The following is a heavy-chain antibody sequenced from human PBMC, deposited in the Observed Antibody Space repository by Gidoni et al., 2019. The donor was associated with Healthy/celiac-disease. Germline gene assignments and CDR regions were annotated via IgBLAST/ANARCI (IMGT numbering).Heavy chain of an antibody. CDR3: ARRTAARPPAFDY. CDR1: AGFLSSSSYY. D-gene: IGHD6-6*01. J-gene: IGHJ4*02. Sequence: QLQLQESGPGLVKPSDTLSLPCTVPAGFLSSSSYYWGWLRQPPGKGLEWIGSIYYSGSTYYNPSLKSRVTISVDTSKNQFSLKLSSVTAADTAVYYCARRTAARPPAFDYWGQGTLVTVSS. CDR2: IYYSGST. V-gene: IGHV4-39*01.